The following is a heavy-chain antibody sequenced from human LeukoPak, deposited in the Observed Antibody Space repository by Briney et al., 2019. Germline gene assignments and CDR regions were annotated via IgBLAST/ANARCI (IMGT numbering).Heavy chain of an antibody. V-gene: IGHV3-53*01. CDR3: ARDGERRGYSYGYVT. CDR1: GFTVSSSY. D-gene: IGHD5-18*01. J-gene: IGHJ5*02. Sequence: GGSLRLSCAASGFTVSSSYMSWVRQAPGKGLEWVSVIYSGGNTYYADSVKGRFTISRDNSKNTLYLQMYSLGAEDTAVYYCARDGERRGYSYGYVTWGQGTLVTVSS. CDR2: IYSGGNT.